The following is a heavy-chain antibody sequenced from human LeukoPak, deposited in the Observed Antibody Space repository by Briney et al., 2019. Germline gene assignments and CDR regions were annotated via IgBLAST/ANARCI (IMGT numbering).Heavy chain of an antibody. CDR3: TTGIRGD. J-gene: IGHJ4*02. Sequence: PGGSLRLSCSASGITVTNAWMNWVRQAPGEGLDWVGRIASKTDGGATDYAAPVKGRFTISRDDSKNTLNLQMNSLKTEDTAVYYCTTGIRGDWGPGTLVTVSS. CDR1: GITVTNAW. D-gene: IGHD3-10*01. CDR2: IASKTDGGAT. V-gene: IGHV3-15*07.